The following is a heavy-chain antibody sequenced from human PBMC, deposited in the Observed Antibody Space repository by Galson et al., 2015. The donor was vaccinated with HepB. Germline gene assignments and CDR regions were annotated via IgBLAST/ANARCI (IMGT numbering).Heavy chain of an antibody. V-gene: IGHV3-66*02. CDR3: ARQAVVTSGMDV. J-gene: IGHJ6*02. Sequence: SLRLSCAASGFTFSSYAMHWVRQAPGKGLEWVSVIYSGGSTYYADSVKGRFTISRDNSKNTLYLQMNSLRAEDTAVYYCARQAVVTSGMDVWGQGTTVTVSS. CDR2: IYSGGST. CDR1: GFTFSSYA. D-gene: IGHD3-22*01.